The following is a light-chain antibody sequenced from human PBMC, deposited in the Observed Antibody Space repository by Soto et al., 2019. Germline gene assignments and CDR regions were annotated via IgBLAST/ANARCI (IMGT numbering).Light chain of an antibody. CDR2: DAS. CDR3: QPRSHRWP. CDR1: QSVSSY. J-gene: IGKJ1*01. Sequence: GWTQYKATLSLSPGERATLSCRASQSVSSYLAWYQQKPGQAPRLLIYDASNRATGIPARFSGSGSGTDFTLTISSLEPEDFAVYYCQPRSHRWPSGQRTK. V-gene: IGKV3-11*01.